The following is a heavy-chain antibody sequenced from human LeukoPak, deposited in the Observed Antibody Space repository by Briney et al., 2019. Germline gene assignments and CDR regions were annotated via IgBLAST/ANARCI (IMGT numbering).Heavy chain of an antibody. V-gene: IGHV4-38-2*02. Sequence: SETLSLTCTVSGNSISSGYYWGWIRQPPGKGLEWIGSIYQSGSTYYNPSLKSRVTISVDTSKNQFSLKLSSVTAADTAVYFCARDRVLRDYMDVRGKGTTVTVSS. J-gene: IGHJ6*03. D-gene: IGHD3-10*01. CDR1: GNSISSGYY. CDR3: ARDRVLRDYMDV. CDR2: IYQSGST.